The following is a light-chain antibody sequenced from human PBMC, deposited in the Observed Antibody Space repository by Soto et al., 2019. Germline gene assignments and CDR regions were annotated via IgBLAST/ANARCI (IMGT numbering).Light chain of an antibody. CDR3: QCYDSSRGV. V-gene: IGLV1-40*01. Sequence: QSVLTQPPSVAGSPGQRVTISCTGSSSNIGAGNDVHWYQQLPGTAPQLLVYGNSNRPSRVPDRFSGSKSGTSASLAITGLKAEDEAHYYCQCYDSSRGVFGTGTKVTVL. CDR2: GNS. CDR1: SSNIGAGND. J-gene: IGLJ1*01.